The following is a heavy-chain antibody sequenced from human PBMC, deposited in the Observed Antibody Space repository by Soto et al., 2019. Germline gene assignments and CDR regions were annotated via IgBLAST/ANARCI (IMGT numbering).Heavy chain of an antibody. D-gene: IGHD6-13*01. CDR1: GGTISSWY. V-gene: IGHV4-59*08. CDR3: ARIAAAGTYFDY. Sequence: SETLSLTCTVSGGTISSWYWSWIRQPPGKGLEWIGYIYYSGSTNCNPSLKSRVTISVDTSKNQFSLKLSSVTAADTAVYYCARIAAAGTYFDYWGQGTLVTVSS. J-gene: IGHJ4*02. CDR2: IYYSGST.